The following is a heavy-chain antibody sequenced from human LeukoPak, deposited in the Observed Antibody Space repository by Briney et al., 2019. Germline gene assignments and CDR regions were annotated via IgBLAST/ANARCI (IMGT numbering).Heavy chain of an antibody. D-gene: IGHD6-19*01. CDR2: ISSSSTI. J-gene: IGHJ3*01. V-gene: IGHV3-48*01. CDR1: GFTLSSHL. CDR3: ARSNSSGRGAFDF. Sequence: GGSLRLSCAASGFTLSSHLMNWVRQAPGKGLEWVSYISSSSTIYYADTVKGRFTFSRDNAKSSLYLQMNSLRAEDTAVYYCARSNSSGRGAFDFWGQGTMVTVSS.